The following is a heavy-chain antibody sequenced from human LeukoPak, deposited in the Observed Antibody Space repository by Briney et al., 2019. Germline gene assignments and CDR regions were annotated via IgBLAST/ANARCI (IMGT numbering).Heavy chain of an antibody. CDR1: GFTFSNYA. CDR3: ARVRVGATAKGHYFDY. D-gene: IGHD1-26*01. V-gene: IGHV3-64*01. J-gene: IGHJ4*02. Sequence: PGGSLRLSCAASGFTFSNYAIHWVRQAPGKGLESVSVISSNGGNIYHANSVKGRFTISRGNSKNTVYLQMGSLRPEDMAVYYCARVRVGATAKGHYFDYWGQGTLVTVSS. CDR2: ISSNGGNI.